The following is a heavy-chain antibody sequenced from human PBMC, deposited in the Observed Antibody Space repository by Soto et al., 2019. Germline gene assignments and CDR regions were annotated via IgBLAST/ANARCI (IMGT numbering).Heavy chain of an antibody. V-gene: IGHV4-4*02. CDR2: IYHSGST. D-gene: IGHD2-21*02. Sequence: SETLSLTCAVSGGSISSSNWWSWVRQPPGKGLEWIGEIYHSGSTNYNPSLKSRVTISVDKSKNQFSLKLSSVTAADTAVYYCAKSGPTYCGGDCFSNWFDPWGQGTLVTVSS. J-gene: IGHJ5*02. CDR1: GGSISSSNW. CDR3: AKSGPTYCGGDCFSNWFDP.